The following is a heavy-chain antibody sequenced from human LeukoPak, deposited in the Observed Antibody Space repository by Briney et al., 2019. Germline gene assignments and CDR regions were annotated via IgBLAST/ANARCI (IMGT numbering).Heavy chain of an antibody. Sequence: VSVTVSCKASGYTFTSYDINWVRQATGQGLEWMGWMNPNSGNTGYAQKFQGRVTMTRNTSISTAYMELSSLRSEDTAVYYCARGRGGLWFRDRNWFDPWGQGTLVTVSS. V-gene: IGHV1-8*01. D-gene: IGHD3-10*01. J-gene: IGHJ5*02. CDR1: GYTFTSYD. CDR3: ARGRGGLWFRDRNWFDP. CDR2: MNPNSGNT.